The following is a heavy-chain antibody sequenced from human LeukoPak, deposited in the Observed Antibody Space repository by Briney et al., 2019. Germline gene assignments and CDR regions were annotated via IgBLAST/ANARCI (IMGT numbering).Heavy chain of an antibody. Sequence: ASVKVSCKASGYTFTDYYVHWVRQAPGQGLEWLGWINTITGGTNYGQKFQGRVTMTRDTSITTAYMELSSLKSDDTAVYYCARGREVAGTVGYWGQGTLVTVSS. CDR2: INTITGGT. CDR3: ARGREVAGTVGY. V-gene: IGHV1-2*02. CDR1: GYTFTDYY. D-gene: IGHD6-19*01. J-gene: IGHJ4*02.